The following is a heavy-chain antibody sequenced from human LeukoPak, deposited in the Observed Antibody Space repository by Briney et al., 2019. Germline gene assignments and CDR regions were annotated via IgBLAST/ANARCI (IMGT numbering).Heavy chain of an antibody. D-gene: IGHD6-13*01. CDR1: GYTFTGYY. CDR3: ARASVSTIAAAGTFGH. CDR2: INPNSGGT. Sequence: GASVKVSCKASGYTFTGYYMHWVRQAPGQGLEWMGWINPNSGGTNYAQKFQGRVTMTRDTSISTAYMELSRLRSDDTAVYYCARASVSTIAAAGTFGHWGQGTLVTVSS. J-gene: IGHJ4*02. V-gene: IGHV1-2*02.